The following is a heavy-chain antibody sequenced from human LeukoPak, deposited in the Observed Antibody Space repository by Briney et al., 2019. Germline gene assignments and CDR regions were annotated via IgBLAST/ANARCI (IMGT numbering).Heavy chain of an antibody. D-gene: IGHD3-9*01. J-gene: IGHJ6*04. CDR2: MNPNSGNT. CDR1: GYTFTSYD. V-gene: IGHV1-8*01. Sequence: ASVKVSCKASGYTFTSYDINWGRQATGQGLEWMGWMNPNSGNTGYAQKFQGRVTMTRNTSISTAYMDLSSLRSEDTAVYYCASGPPVLRSFDWLSRYYYYGMDVWGKGPTVTVSS. CDR3: ASGPPVLRSFDWLSRYYYYGMDV.